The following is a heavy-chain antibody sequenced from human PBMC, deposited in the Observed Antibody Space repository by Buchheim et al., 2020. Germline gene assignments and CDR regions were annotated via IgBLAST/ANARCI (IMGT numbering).Heavy chain of an antibody. CDR1: GDSLDSYS. J-gene: IGHJ4*02. V-gene: IGHV4-4*07. Sequence: QVQLLESGPGLVKPSETLSLTCTVSGDSLDSYSWSWIRQPAGKGLEWMGRIYSTRTTDYNPSLMSRFTMPVDTSTNQFSLKLNSVTAADTAVYYCARRMNIVLSRQRAFDHWGQGTL. D-gene: IGHD2/OR15-2a*01. CDR3: ARRMNIVLSRQRAFDH. CDR2: IYSTRTT.